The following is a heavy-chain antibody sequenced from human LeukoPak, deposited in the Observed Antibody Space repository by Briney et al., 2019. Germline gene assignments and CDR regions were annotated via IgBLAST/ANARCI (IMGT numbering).Heavy chain of an antibody. V-gene: IGHV1-69*04. CDR1: GGTFSSYA. CDR3: ASLSITMVRGVIETYGMDV. J-gene: IGHJ6*02. D-gene: IGHD3-10*01. CDR2: IIPILGIA. Sequence: ASVKVSCKASGGTFSSYAISWVRPAPGQVLEWLGRIIPILGIANYAQKFQSRVTITADKSTSTAYMELSSLRSEDTAVYYCASLSITMVRGVIETYGMDVWGQGTTVTVSS.